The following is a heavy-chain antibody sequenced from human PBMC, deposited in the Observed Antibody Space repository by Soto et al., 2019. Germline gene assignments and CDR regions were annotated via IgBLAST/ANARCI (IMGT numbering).Heavy chain of an antibody. J-gene: IGHJ4*02. D-gene: IGHD1-20*01. CDR1: GGSLSGHY. V-gene: IGHV4-34*01. CDR3: ASTQYNCNTPFAY. CDR2: INHLGTT. Sequence: QVQLQQWGAGLLKPSETLSLTCAVYGGSLSGHYWSWLRQPPGKGLEWIVEINHLGTTDYNPSLRTRVTISVATSKIHFSLRLTSVTPPHTPVYDCASTQYNCNTPFAYWGQGTLITVSS.